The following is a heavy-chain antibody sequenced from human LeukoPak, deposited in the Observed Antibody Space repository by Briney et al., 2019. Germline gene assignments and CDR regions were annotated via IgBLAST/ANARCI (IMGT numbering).Heavy chain of an antibody. V-gene: IGHV1-2*02. J-gene: IGHJ4*02. D-gene: IGHD3-10*01. Sequence: ASVKVSCKASGYTFTGYSIHWVRQAPGQGLQWMGWINPNSGDTHFTQNFQGRVTMTTDTSITTAYMELSRLRSDDTAVYYRARGGNYGSGTYTAFDYWGQGALVTVSS. CDR1: GYTFTGYS. CDR2: INPNSGDT. CDR3: ARGGNYGSGTYTAFDY.